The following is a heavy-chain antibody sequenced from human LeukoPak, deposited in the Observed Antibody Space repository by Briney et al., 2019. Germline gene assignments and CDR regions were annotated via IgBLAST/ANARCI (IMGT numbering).Heavy chain of an antibody. V-gene: IGHV1-69*13. J-gene: IGHJ2*01. D-gene: IGHD3-10*01. CDR3: ASVTMVRSRHFDL. CDR2: IIPIFGTA. Sequence: GASVKVSCKASGGTFSSYAISWVRQAPGQGLEWMGGIIPIFGTANYAQKFQGRVTITADESTSTAYMELSSLRSEDTAVYYCASVTMVRSRHFDLWGRGTLVTVSS. CDR1: GGTFSSYA.